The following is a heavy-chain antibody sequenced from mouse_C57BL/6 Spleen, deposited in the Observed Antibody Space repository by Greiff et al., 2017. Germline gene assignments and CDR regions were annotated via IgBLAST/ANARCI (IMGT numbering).Heavy chain of an antibody. D-gene: IGHD3-2*02. J-gene: IGHJ4*01. V-gene: IGHV1-59*01. CDR2: IDPSDSYT. CDR3: AKTAQAPYGDY. Sequence: VQLQQPGAELVRPGTSVKLSCQASGYTFTSYWMHWVKQRPGQGLEWIGVIDPSDSYTNYNQKFKGKATLTVDTSSSTAYMQLSSLTSEDSAVYYCAKTAQAPYGDYWGQGTSVTVSS. CDR1: GYTFTSYW.